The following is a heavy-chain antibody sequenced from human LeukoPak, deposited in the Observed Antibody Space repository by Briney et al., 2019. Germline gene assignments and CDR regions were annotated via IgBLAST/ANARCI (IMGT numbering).Heavy chain of an antibody. V-gene: IGHV3-64D*06. CDR3: VGDGRDGYNKYFYH. CDR2: ISGNGVS. CDR1: GFTFSIAA. J-gene: IGHJ1*01. D-gene: IGHD5-24*01. Sequence: PGGSLRLSCSASGFTFSIAAMHWLRQAPGKGLQYVSVISGNGVSSYADSVKGRFIISRDNSKNTVYLQMSSLRAEDTAVYYCVGDGRDGYNKYFYHWGQGTLVTVSS.